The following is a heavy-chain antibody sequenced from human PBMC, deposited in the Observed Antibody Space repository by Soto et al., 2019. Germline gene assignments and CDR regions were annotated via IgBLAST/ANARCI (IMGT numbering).Heavy chain of an antibody. CDR2: IYHSGST. J-gene: IGHJ4*02. Sequence: SETLSLTCAVSGDSISSSNWWSWVRQPPGKGLEWIGEIYHSGSTNYNPSLKSRVAISVDKSKNQFSLKLSSVTAADTAVYYCARAERAAAGLFDYWGRGTLVTAPQ. CDR3: ARAERAAAGLFDY. V-gene: IGHV4-4*02. D-gene: IGHD6-13*01. CDR1: GDSISSSNW.